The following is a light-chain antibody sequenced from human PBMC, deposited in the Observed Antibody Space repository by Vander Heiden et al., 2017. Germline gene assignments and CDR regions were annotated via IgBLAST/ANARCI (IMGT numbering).Light chain of an antibody. V-gene: IGKV3-11*01. CDR3: QQRSNWPAFT. CDR1: KIVSSD. J-gene: IGKJ3*01. CDR2: DAS. Sequence: EIVFTQSPATLSLSPGEIATLSCRASKIVSSDLAWYQQQPGQAPRLLIYDASNRATGIPARFSGSGSATDFTLTISSLEPEDFAVYYCQQRSNWPAFTFGPGTKVDIK.